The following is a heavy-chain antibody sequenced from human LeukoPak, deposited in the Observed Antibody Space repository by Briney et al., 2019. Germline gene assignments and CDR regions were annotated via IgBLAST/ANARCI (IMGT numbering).Heavy chain of an antibody. J-gene: IGHJ4*02. D-gene: IGHD3-10*01. CDR3: ATGPSGSYRDY. CDR1: GYSLTELS. Sequence: GASVPVSCKVSGYSLTELSMHWVRQAPGKGLEWMGGFDHADGEKIYAQKFQGRVNMTEDTSTDTAYMELSSLRSEDTAVYYCATGPSGSYRDYWGQGTLVTVSS. CDR2: FDHADGEK. V-gene: IGHV1-24*01.